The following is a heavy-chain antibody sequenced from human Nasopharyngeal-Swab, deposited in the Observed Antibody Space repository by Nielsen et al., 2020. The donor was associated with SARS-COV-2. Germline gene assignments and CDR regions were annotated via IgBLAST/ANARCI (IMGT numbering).Heavy chain of an antibody. CDR1: GFTFSSYS. J-gene: IGHJ4*02. CDR2: ISSSSSYI. V-gene: IGHV3-21*01. CDR3: ARGGNSVY. D-gene: IGHD4-23*01. Sequence: GESLKISCAASGFTFSSYSMNWVRQAPGKGLEWVSSISSSSSYIYYADSVKGRFTISRDNAKNSLYLQMNSLRAEGTAVYYCARGGNSVYWGQGTLVTVSS.